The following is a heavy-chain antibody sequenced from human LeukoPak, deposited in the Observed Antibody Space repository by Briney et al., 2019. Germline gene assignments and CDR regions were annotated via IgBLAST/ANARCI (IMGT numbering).Heavy chain of an antibody. Sequence: GGSLRLSCAASGFTFDDYAMHWVRQAPGKGLEWVSGISWNSGSIGYADSVKGRFTISRDNAKNSLYLQMNILRAEDTASYYCGKAYGDYKAFYIWGQGTNVTVSS. D-gene: IGHD4-17*01. J-gene: IGHJ3*02. CDR1: GFTFDDYA. CDR2: ISWNSGSI. V-gene: IGHV3-9*01. CDR3: GKAYGDYKAFYI.